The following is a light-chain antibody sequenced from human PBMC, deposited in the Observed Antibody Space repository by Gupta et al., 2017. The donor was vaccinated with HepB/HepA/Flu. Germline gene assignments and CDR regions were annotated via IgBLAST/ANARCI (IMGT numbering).Light chain of an antibody. V-gene: IGLV2-8*01. J-gene: IGLJ2*01. CDR2: EVS. Sequence: SALTQPPSAAGSPGQPVAISCTGTSSDIGANDYVSWYQQHPGKAPKLILYEVSRRPSGVPDRFSGSKSGNTASLTVSGLRTEDEAVYYCNSYEETNTFFIFGGGTRLTVL. CDR1: SSDIGANDY. CDR3: NSYEETNTFFI.